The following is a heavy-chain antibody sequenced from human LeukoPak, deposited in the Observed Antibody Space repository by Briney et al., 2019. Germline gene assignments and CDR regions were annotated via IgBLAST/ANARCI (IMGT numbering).Heavy chain of an antibody. J-gene: IGHJ6*02. CDR1: GYTFTSYY. CDR3: VLFAVAGTEYYGMDV. CDR2: INPSGGST. Sequence: VASVTVSCKASGYTFTSYYMHWVRQAPGQGLEWMGIINPSGGSTSYAQKFQGRVTMTRDTSTSTVYMELSSLRSEDTAVYYCVLFAVAGTEYYGMDVWGQGTTVTVSS. V-gene: IGHV1-46*01. D-gene: IGHD6-19*01.